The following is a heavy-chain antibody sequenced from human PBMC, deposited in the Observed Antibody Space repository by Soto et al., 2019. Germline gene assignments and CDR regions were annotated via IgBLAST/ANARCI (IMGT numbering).Heavy chain of an antibody. Sequence: EVQLLESGGGLVQPGGSLRLSCVGSGFFFSSYTMTWVRQAPGKGLEWVSSFSATSENTYYADSVRGQFTISRDNSENTLFPQMNSLTAEDTAMYYCAKARDQQWVRLPFDYWGQGILVIVSS. CDR3: AKARDQQWVRLPFDY. J-gene: IGHJ4*02. CDR2: FSATSENT. CDR1: GFFFSSYT. D-gene: IGHD6-19*01. V-gene: IGHV3-23*01.